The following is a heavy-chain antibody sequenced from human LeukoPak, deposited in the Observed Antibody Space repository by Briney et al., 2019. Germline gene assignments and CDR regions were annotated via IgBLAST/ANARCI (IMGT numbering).Heavy chain of an antibody. D-gene: IGHD6-19*01. CDR2: IYYSGST. J-gene: IGHJ4*02. CDR1: GGSISSSSYY. Sequence: RSETLSLTCTVSGGSISSSSYYWGWIRQPPGKGLEWIGSIYYSGSTKYNPSLKSRVTISVDTSKNQFSLKLSSVTAADTAVYYCARDSSSGWYRLFDYWGQGTLVTVSS. V-gene: IGHV4-39*07. CDR3: ARDSSSGWYRLFDY.